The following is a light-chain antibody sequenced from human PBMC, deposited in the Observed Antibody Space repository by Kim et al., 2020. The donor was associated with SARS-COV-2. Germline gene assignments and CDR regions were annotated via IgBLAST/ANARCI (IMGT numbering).Light chain of an antibody. V-gene: IGLV3-21*04. Sequence: SYELTQPPSVSVAPGKTARITCGGDNIGSNSVHWYQKKSGQAPVLVMYFDSDRPAEIPERFSASKSGNTATLTINKVEAGDEDDYYCQVWDTSSDYQYVFGTGTKVTVL. CDR2: FDS. J-gene: IGLJ1*01. CDR1: NIGSNS. CDR3: QVWDTSSDYQYV.